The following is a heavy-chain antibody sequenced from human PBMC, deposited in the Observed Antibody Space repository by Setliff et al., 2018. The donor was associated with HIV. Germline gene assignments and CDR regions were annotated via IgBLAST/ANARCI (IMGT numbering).Heavy chain of an antibody. D-gene: IGHD3-22*01. CDR1: GGSISSYY. Sequence: SETLSLTCTVSGGSISSYYWSWVRQPPGKGLEWIGYIYTSGSTNYNPSLKSRVTISVDTSKNQFSLKLSSVAAADTAVYYCARGLSFYDPGGFDYWGQGTLVTVSS. J-gene: IGHJ4*02. CDR3: ARGLSFYDPGGFDY. CDR2: IYTSGST. V-gene: IGHV4-4*09.